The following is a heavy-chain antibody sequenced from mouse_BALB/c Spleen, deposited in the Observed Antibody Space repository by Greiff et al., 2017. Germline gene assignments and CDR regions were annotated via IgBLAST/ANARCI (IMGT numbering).Heavy chain of an antibody. V-gene: IGHV3-8*02. D-gene: IGHD2-4*01. J-gene: IGHJ4*01. Sequence: DVKLVESGPSLVKPSQTLSLTCSVTGDSITSGYWNWIRKFPGNKLEYMGYISYSGSTYYNPSLKSRISITRDTSKNQYYLQLNSVTTEDTATYYCARYDYDGGGAMDYWGQGTSVTVSS. CDR1: GDSITSGY. CDR2: ISYSGST. CDR3: ARYDYDGGGAMDY.